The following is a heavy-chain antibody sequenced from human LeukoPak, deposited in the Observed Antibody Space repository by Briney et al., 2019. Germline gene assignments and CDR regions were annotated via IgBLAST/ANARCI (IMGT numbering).Heavy chain of an antibody. CDR1: GFTFSSYW. CDR3: ARSSPAIGVGL. V-gene: IGHV3-74*01. J-gene: IGHJ4*02. CDR2: ISSDGSMT. D-gene: IGHD3-3*01. Sequence: GGSLRLSCAASGFTFSSYWMFWARQGPGKGLVWVSQISSDGSMTNYADSVKGRFTISRDNAKNSLYLQMSSLRVEDTAVYYCARSSPAIGVGLWGQGTLVTVSS.